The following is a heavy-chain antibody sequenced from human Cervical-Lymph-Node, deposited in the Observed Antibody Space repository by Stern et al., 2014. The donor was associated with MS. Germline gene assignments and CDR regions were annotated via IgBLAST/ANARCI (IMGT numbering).Heavy chain of an antibody. D-gene: IGHD1-14*01. J-gene: IGHJ3*01. CDR3: ARERTPVPSNPFDV. CDR2: VLSGGSHK. V-gene: IGHV3-30*03. CDR1: GFPFSAYG. Sequence: VQLVESGGDVVQPGKSLRLSCTASGFPFSAYGKHWVRQAPGKGLEWVAGVLSGGSHKGAADSVKVLFTISRDNDKNTLHLQMNSLRVEDPAVYFCARERTPVPSNPFDVWGQGTMVSVSS.